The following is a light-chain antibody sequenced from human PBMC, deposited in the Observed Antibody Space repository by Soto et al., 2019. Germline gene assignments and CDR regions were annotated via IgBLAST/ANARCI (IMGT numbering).Light chain of an antibody. CDR2: GAS. J-gene: IGKJ3*01. V-gene: IGKV3-20*01. CDR3: QQYGGSPLFT. CDR1: QGVTPAY. Sequence: EIVLTQSPGILSLSPGERATLSCRASQGVTPAYLAWYQHKPGQAPRLLIYGASNRAAGIPDRFTGSGSGTYFTLTIGILELEDFAVYSCQQYGGSPLFTFGPGTRVYFK.